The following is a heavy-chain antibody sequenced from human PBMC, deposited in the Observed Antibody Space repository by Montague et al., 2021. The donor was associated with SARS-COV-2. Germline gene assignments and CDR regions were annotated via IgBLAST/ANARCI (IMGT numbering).Heavy chain of an antibody. CDR2: IYPSGGIFDSGRT. J-gene: IGHJ4*02. V-gene: IGHV4-4*07. CDR1: GGSISGYF. Sequence: SETLSLTCSVSGGSISGYFWSWIRQPAGKGLEWIGRIYPSGGIFDSGRTNYHPSLKSRVTVSIDTSRNQFSLSLNSATAADTAVYFCARDSDFSSWHEAEDYFDYWGQGILVAVSS. CDR3: ARDSDFSSWHEAEDYFDY. D-gene: IGHD6-13*01.